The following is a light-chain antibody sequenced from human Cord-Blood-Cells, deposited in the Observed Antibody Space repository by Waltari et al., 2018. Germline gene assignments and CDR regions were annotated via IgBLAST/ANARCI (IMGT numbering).Light chain of an antibody. CDR2: EVS. V-gene: IGLV2-14*01. CDR1: SSDVGGSTH. CDR3: SSYTSSSTLV. Sequence: QSALTQPASVSGSPGQSITISCTGTSSDVGGSTHVSWYQQHPGKAPKLMIYEVSNRPSGVSNRFSGSKSGNTASLTISGLQAEDEADYYCSSYTSSSTLVFGTGTKVTVL. J-gene: IGLJ1*01.